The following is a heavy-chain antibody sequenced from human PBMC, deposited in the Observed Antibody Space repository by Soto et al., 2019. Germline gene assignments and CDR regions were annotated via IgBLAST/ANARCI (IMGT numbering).Heavy chain of an antibody. D-gene: IGHD2-21*01. J-gene: IGHJ5*02. V-gene: IGHV4-34*01. CDR3: ARRAVIKYNWFDP. CDR2: INHSGST. CDR1: GEYFSCYY. Sequence: PSETLSLTCAVYGEYFSCYYLSWIRQPPGKGLEWIGEINHSGSTNYNPSLKSRVTISVDTSKNQFSLKLSSVTAADTAVYYCARRAVIKYNWFDPWGQGTLVTVSS.